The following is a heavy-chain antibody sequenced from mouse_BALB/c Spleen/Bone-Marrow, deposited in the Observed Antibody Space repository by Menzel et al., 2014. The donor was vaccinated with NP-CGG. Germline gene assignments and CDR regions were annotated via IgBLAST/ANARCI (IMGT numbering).Heavy chain of an antibody. J-gene: IGHJ4*01. Sequence: EVKLQESGPGLVKPSQSLSLTCSVTGYSITNGYYWSWIRQFPGNKLEWMAYITYDGSSDYNPSLKNRISITRDTSKNQFFLKLNSVTTEDTSTDYCAMGHYAMDYWGQGTSVTVSS. V-gene: IGHV3-6*02. CDR3: AMGHYAMDY. CDR1: GYSITNGYY. CDR2: ITYDGSS.